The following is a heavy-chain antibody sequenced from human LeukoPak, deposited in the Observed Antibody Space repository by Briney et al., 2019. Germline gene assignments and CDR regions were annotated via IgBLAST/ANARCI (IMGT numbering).Heavy chain of an antibody. CDR2: LIPIYGSA. D-gene: IGHD3-22*01. V-gene: IGHV1-69*01. CDR1: GGGFTFTSHA. CDR3: AGFFYDNSGDAFDI. Sequence: ASVMVSCKDSGGGFTFTSHAISWVRQAPGQGLEWMGGLIPIYGSANYAQKFQGRVTITSDESTRTVYMELSSLRPEDSAVYYCAGFFYDNSGDAFDIWGQGTMVTVSS. J-gene: IGHJ3*02.